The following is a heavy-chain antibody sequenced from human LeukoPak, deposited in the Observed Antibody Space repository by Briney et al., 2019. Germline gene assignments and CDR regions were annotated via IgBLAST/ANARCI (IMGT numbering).Heavy chain of an antibody. Sequence: GGSLRLSCAASGFTFSSYSMNWVRQAPGKGLEWVSFISSSSSFIYYADSLKGRFTISRDNAKNSLYLQMNSLRTEDTAVYYCAKDVAYTFDYWGQGTLVTVSS. CDR3: AKDVAYTFDY. D-gene: IGHD3-16*01. J-gene: IGHJ4*02. V-gene: IGHV3-21*01. CDR2: ISSSSSFI. CDR1: GFTFSSYS.